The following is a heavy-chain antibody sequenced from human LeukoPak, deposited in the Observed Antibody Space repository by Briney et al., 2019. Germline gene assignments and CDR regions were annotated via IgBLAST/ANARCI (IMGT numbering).Heavy chain of an antibody. CDR3: ARGGGATRIDL. J-gene: IGHJ5*02. D-gene: IGHD3-10*01. Sequence: PSETLSLTCSVSGDSIRSGTYYWSWIRQPAGKGLEWIGRIYTSGSTSCNPALKSRVTISVDTSKNQFSLKLTSVTAADTAVYYCARGGGATRIDLWGQGTQVTVSS. V-gene: IGHV4-61*02. CDR2: IYTSGST. CDR1: GDSIRSGTYY.